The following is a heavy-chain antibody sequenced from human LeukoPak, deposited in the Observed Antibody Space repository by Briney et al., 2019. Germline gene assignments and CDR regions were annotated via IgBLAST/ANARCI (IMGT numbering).Heavy chain of an antibody. Sequence: GGSLRLSCAASGFTFSNYAMSWVRQAPGKGLEWVSAVSGGGGSTYYADSVKGRLTISRDNSKNTLYLQMNSLRAEDTAVYYCAKRVGYGSGSPFFDYWGQGTLVTVSS. J-gene: IGHJ4*02. CDR2: VSGGGGST. D-gene: IGHD3-10*01. CDR1: GFTFSNYA. CDR3: AKRVGYGSGSPFFDY. V-gene: IGHV3-23*01.